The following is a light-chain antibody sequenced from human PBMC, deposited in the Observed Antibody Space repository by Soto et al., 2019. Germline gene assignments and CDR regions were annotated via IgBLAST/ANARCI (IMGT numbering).Light chain of an antibody. Sequence: ETVLTQSPATLSLSPGARATLSCRASQTIGTYLIWYQQKPGQSPRLLIYDASSRATGTPARFSGSGSGTDFTLTISSLEPEDFAVYYCQQRGNWPLTFGGGTKVEI. J-gene: IGKJ4*01. V-gene: IGKV3-11*01. CDR2: DAS. CDR1: QTIGTY. CDR3: QQRGNWPLT.